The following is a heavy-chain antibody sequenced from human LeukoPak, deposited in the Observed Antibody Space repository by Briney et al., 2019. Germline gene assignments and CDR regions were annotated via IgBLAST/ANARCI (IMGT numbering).Heavy chain of an antibody. CDR3: ARGGRYCSSTSCYGSAVPNWFDP. CDR1: GYTFTGYY. Sequence: GASVKVSCKASGYTFTGYYMHWVRQAPGQGLEWMGWINPNSGGTNYAQKFQGRATMTRDTSINTAYMELSRLRSDDTAVYYCARGGRYCSSTSCYGSAVPNWFDPWGQGTLVTVSS. J-gene: IGHJ5*02. CDR2: INPNSGGT. D-gene: IGHD2-2*01. V-gene: IGHV1-2*02.